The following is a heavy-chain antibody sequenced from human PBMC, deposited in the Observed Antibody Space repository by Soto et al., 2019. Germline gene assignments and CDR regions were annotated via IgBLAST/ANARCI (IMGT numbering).Heavy chain of an antibody. D-gene: IGHD3-3*01. V-gene: IGHV1-2*04. Sequence: ASVKVSCKASGGTFSSCAISWVRQAPGQGLEWMGWINPISGSTNYAQKFQGWVTMTRDTSTSTAYMELSRLRSDDTAVYYCARDGSGYGMDVWGQGTTVTVS. CDR1: GGTFSSCA. CDR3: ARDGSGYGMDV. J-gene: IGHJ6*02. CDR2: INPISGST.